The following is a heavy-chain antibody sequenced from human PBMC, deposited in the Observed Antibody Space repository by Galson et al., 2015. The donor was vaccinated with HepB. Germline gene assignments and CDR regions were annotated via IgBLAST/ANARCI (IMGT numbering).Heavy chain of an antibody. V-gene: IGHV1-18*04. Sequence: SCKASGHTFSTSGVTWVRQAPGQGLEWMGWISAYNGNTNYAQKLQGRVTMTTDTSTSTTYMELTSLRSDDTAVYYCAIGGGSGWSRYYYYGMHVWGQGTTVTVSS. CDR3: AIGGGSGWSRYYYYGMHV. CDR1: GHTFSTSG. CDR2: ISAYNGNT. D-gene: IGHD6-13*01. J-gene: IGHJ6*02.